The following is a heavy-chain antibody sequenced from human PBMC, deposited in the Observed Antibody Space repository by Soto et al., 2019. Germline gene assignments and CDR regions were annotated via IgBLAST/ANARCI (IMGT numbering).Heavy chain of an antibody. Sequence: QVHLVQSGAEVKKPGASLKVSYKGSGYCFTTYGITWVRQAPGQGLEWMAWISAHNGNTNYAQKLQGRVTVTRDTSTSTAYMELRSLRSDDTAVYYCARGRYGDYWGQGALVTVSS. D-gene: IGHD1-1*01. J-gene: IGHJ4*02. CDR1: GYCFTTYG. CDR3: ARGRYGDY. CDR2: ISAHNGNT. V-gene: IGHV1-18*01.